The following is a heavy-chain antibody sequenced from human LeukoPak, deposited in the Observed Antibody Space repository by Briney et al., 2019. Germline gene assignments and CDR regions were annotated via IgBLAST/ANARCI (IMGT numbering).Heavy chain of an antibody. CDR3: ARVKTEMSYDAFDI. Sequence: PSETLSLTCAVYGGSFSGYYWSWIRQPPGKGLEWIGEINHSGSTNYNPSLKSRVTISVDTSKNQFSLKLSSVTAADTAVYYCARVKTEMSYDAFDIWGQGTMVTVSS. J-gene: IGHJ3*02. CDR2: INHSGST. CDR1: GGSFSGYY. V-gene: IGHV4-34*01. D-gene: IGHD1-14*01.